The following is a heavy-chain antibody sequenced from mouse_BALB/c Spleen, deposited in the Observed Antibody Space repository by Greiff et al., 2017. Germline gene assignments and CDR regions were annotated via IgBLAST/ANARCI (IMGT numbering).Heavy chain of an antibody. CDR3: AGYDYDDYFDY. J-gene: IGHJ2*01. Sequence: VQLQQSGAELVKPGASVKLSCTASGFNIKDTYMHWVKQRPEQGLEWIGRIDPANGNTKYDPKFQGKATITADTSSNTAYLQLSSLTSEDTAVYYCAGYDYDDYFDYWGQGTTLTVSS. CDR1: GFNIKDTY. CDR2: IDPANGNT. D-gene: IGHD2-4*01. V-gene: IGHV14-3*02.